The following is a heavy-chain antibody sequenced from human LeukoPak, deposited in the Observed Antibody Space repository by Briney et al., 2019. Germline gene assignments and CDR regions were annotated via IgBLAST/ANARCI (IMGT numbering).Heavy chain of an antibody. J-gene: IGHJ6*02. V-gene: IGHV4-59*01. CDR1: GGSISSYY. CDR3: ARSLWVTYYGMDV. Sequence: PSETLSLTCTVSGGSISSYYWSWIRQPPGKGLEWIGYIYYSGSTNYNPSLKSRVTISVDTSKNQFSLKLSSVTAADTAVYYCARSLWVTYYGMDVWAKGPRSPSP. D-gene: IGHD3-10*01. CDR2: IYYSGST.